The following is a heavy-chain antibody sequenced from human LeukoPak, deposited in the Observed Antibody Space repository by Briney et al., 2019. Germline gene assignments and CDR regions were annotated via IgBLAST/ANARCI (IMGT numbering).Heavy chain of an antibody. D-gene: IGHD3-22*01. CDR2: ISSSGSTI. CDR1: GFTFSSYE. CDR3: AREGYYDSSGYHLDY. Sequence: GGSLRLSCAASGFTFSSYEMNWVRQAPGKGLEGVSYISSSGSTIYYADSVKGRFTISRDNANNSLYLQMNSLRAEDTAVYYCAREGYYDSSGYHLDYWGQGTLVTVSS. V-gene: IGHV3-48*03. J-gene: IGHJ4*02.